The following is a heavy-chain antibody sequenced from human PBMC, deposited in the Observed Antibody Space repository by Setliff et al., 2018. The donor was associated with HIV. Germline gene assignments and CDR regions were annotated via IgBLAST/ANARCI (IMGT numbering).Heavy chain of an antibody. Sequence: PGESLKISCAASGFTFSSYGMHWVRQAPGKGLEWLSYISSSESVIYYADSVKGRFTISRDNAKNSLYLQMNSLRAEDTAVYYCARSSGSYWMNAFDIWGHGTMVTVS. CDR2: ISSSESVI. CDR1: GFTFSSYG. D-gene: IGHD1-26*01. V-gene: IGHV3-48*04. J-gene: IGHJ3*02. CDR3: ARSSGSYWMNAFDI.